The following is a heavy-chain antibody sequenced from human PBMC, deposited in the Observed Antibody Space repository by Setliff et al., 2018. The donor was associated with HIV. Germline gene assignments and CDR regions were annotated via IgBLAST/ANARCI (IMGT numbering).Heavy chain of an antibody. J-gene: IGHJ3*02. V-gene: IGHV1-69*10. CDR1: GGTFSNYA. Sequence: SVKVSCKASGGTFSNYAFSWVRQAPGQGLEWMGGLIPIVDITKSTQRFRDRVTFTADDSTKTAQMELSGLTFEDTAVYYCAKGPNFEDAFDIWGQGTVVTVSS. CDR2: LIPIVDIT. D-gene: IGHD2-8*01. CDR3: AKGPNFEDAFDI.